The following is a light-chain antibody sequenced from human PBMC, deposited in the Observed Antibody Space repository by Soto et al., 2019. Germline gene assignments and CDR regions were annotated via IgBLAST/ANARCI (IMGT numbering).Light chain of an antibody. CDR1: QTVSSTY. Sequence: ENVLTQSPGTLSLSQGERATLSCRASQTVSSTYLAWYQQKPGQATRLLIYGASSRATGIPDRFSGTVSGTDFTLTISRLEPEDFAVYYCKKYGSSPITVGNGKRLGI. V-gene: IGKV3-20*01. CDR2: GAS. J-gene: IGKJ5*01. CDR3: KKYGSSPIT.